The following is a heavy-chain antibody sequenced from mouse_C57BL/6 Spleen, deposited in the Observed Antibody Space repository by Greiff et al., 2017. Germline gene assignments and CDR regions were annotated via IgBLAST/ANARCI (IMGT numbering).Heavy chain of an antibody. J-gene: IGHJ2*01. Sequence: EVQLVESGPGLAKPSQTLSLTCSVTGYSITSDYWNWIRKFPGNKLEYMGYISYSSSTYYKPTLKSRISITRDTTKNQYYLQLNSVTTADTATYYCARSRGSSDFDYWGQGTTLTVSS. CDR1: GYSITSDY. D-gene: IGHD1-1*01. CDR2: ISYSSST. CDR3: ARSRGSSDFDY. V-gene: IGHV3-8*01.